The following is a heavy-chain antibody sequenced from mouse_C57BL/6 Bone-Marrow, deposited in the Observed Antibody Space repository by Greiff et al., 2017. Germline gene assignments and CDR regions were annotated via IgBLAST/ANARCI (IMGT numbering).Heavy chain of an antibody. CDR2: IDPEIGDT. Sequence: EVQLQQSGAELVRPGASVKLSCTASGFNIKDDYIHWVKQRPEQGLEWIGWIDPEIGDTEYASKFQGKATITSDTSSNTAYLQLSCLTSEDTAVYYSASFAGNYFDFWGQGTPLTLAS. CDR3: ASFAGNYFDF. J-gene: IGHJ2*01. D-gene: IGHD1-1*02. CDR1: GFNIKDDY. V-gene: IGHV14-4*01.